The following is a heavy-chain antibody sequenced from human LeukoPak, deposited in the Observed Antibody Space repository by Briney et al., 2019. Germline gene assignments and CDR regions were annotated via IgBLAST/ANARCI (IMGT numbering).Heavy chain of an antibody. D-gene: IGHD3-16*01. CDR3: ASGGLPSYYYYYYMDV. V-gene: IGHV1-69*05. Sequence: SVKVSCKASGGTFSSYAISWVRQAPGQGLEWMGGIIPIFGTANYAQKFQGRVTITTDESTSTAYMELSSLRSEDTAVYYCASGGLPSYYYYYYMDVWGKGTTVTVSS. J-gene: IGHJ6*03. CDR2: IIPIFGTA. CDR1: GGTFSSYA.